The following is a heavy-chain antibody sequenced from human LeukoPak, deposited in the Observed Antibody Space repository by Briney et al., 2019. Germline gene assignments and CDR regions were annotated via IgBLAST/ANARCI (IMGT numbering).Heavy chain of an antibody. D-gene: IGHD3-10*01. CDR3: VRTGRGESGWFDP. CDR1: GGSISSYY. CDR2: IYYSGST. Sequence: SENLSLNCTVSGGSISSYYWSWIRQPPGKGLEWIGYIYYSGSTNYNPSLKSRVTISVDTSKNQFSLKLSSVTAADTAVYYCVRTGRGESGWFDPWGQGTLVTVSS. V-gene: IGHV4-59*01. J-gene: IGHJ5*02.